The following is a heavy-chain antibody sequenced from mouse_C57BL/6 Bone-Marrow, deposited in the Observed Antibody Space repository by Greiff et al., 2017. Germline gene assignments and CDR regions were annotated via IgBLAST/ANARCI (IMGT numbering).Heavy chain of an antibody. J-gene: IGHJ3*01. V-gene: IGHV1-81*01. CDR2: IYPRSGNT. CDR1: GYTFTSYG. CDR3: ARGPHYYYGSSYGAY. D-gene: IGHD1-1*01. Sequence: QVQLQQSGAELARPGASVKLSCKASGYTFTSYGISWVKQRTGQGLEWIGEIYPRSGNTYYNEKFKGKATLTADKSSSTAYMELRSLTSEDSAVYFCARGPHYYYGSSYGAYWGQGTLVTVSA.